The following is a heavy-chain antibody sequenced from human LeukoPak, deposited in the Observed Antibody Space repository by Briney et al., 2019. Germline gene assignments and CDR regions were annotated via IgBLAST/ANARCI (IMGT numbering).Heavy chain of an antibody. V-gene: IGHV1-18*01. CDR1: GYTFTSYG. J-gene: IGHJ4*02. CDR2: ISAYNGNT. D-gene: IGHD6-19*01. CDR3: ARLGYSSGWYGFGCDY. Sequence: ASVKVSCKASGYTFTSYGISWVRQAPGQGLEWVGWISAYNGNTNYAQKLQGRVTMTTDTSTSTAYMELRSLRSDDTAVYYCARLGYSSGWYGFGCDYWGQGTLVTVSS.